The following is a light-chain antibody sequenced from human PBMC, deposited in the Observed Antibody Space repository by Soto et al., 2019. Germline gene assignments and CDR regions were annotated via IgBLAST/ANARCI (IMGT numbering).Light chain of an antibody. J-gene: IGKJ5*01. CDR3: MQALQAHIT. Sequence: DIVIAKSARYLPATPGEAASMSCRSSKRVLHSNGYNYLDWYLQKPGQSPQLLIYLASNRASGVHDRFSGSGSGTDFTLSISTVEPGDVAVYYCMQALQAHITFGQGTRLEIK. V-gene: IGKV2-28*01. CDR1: KRVLHSNGYNY. CDR2: LAS.